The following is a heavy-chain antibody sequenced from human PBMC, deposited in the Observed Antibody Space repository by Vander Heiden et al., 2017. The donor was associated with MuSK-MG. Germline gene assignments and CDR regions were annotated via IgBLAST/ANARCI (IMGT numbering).Heavy chain of an antibody. CDR1: GFTFTSSA. D-gene: IGHD1-26*01. CDR3: AALGGSYYLGAFDI. CDR2: IVVGSGNT. J-gene: IGHJ3*02. V-gene: IGHV1-58*02. Sequence: QMQLVQSGPEVKKPGTSVKVSCKASGFTFTSSAMQWVRQARGQRLEWIGWIVVGSGNTNYAQKVQERVTMTRDMSTSTAYMELSSVRSEDTAVYYCAALGGSYYLGAFDIWGQGTMVTVSS.